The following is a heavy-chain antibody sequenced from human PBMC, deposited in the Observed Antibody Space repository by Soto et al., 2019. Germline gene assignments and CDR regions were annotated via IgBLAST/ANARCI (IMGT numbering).Heavy chain of an antibody. Sequence: GASVKVSCKASGGTFSSYAISWVRQAPGQGLEWMGGIIPIFGTANYAQKFQGRVTITADESTSTAYMQLSSLRSADTAVYYCARGCTTSTTACNTPDAFDFWGQGTMVTVSS. J-gene: IGHJ3*01. CDR2: IIPIFGTA. D-gene: IGHD2-2*02. CDR1: GGTFSSYA. V-gene: IGHV1-69*13. CDR3: ARGCTTSTTACNTPDAFDF.